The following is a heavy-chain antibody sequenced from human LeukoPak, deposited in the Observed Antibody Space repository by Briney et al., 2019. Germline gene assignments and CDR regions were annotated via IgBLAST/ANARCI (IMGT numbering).Heavy chain of an antibody. D-gene: IGHD3-16*02. CDR1: GFTFRDSA. CDR3: ARDIELST. CDR2: ISFSGDNT. V-gene: IGHV3-23*01. Sequence: GGSLRLSCAASGFTFRDSAMSWVRQAPGKGLEWVSLISFSGDNTYYTDSLKGRVTISRDNSKDTLYLKMNSLRAEDTAIYYCARDIELSTWGLGTIVTVSS. J-gene: IGHJ3*01.